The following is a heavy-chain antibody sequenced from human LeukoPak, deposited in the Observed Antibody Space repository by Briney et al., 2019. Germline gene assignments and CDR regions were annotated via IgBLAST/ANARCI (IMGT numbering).Heavy chain of an antibody. CDR3: ARDSVDTAILTEGDY. CDR2: IIPILGIA. D-gene: IGHD5-18*01. CDR1: GGTFSSYA. Sequence: SVKVSCKASGGTFSSYAISWVRQAPGQGLEWMGRIIPILGIANYAQKFQGRVTITADKYTSTAYMELSSLRSEDTAVYYCARDSVDTAILTEGDYWGQGTLVTVSS. J-gene: IGHJ4*02. V-gene: IGHV1-69*04.